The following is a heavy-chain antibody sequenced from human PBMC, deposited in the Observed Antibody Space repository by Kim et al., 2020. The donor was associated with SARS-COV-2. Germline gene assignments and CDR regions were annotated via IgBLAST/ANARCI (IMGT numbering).Heavy chain of an antibody. CDR2: IIPIFGTA. CDR1: GGTFSSYA. CDR3: ARGGYYYDSSGYYLFDY. Sequence: SVKVSCKASGGTFSSYAISWVRQAPGQGLEWMGGIIPIFGTANYAQKFQGRVTITADESTSTAYMELSSLRSEDTAVYYCARGGYYYDSSGYYLFDYWGQGTLVTVSS. V-gene: IGHV1-69*13. J-gene: IGHJ4*02. D-gene: IGHD3-22*01.